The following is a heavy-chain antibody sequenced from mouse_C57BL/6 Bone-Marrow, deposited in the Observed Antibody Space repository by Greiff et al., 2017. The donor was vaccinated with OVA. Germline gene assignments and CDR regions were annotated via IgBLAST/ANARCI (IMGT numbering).Heavy chain of an antibody. J-gene: IGHJ2*01. CDR3: AREGDGGDYFDY. D-gene: IGHD3-3*01. Sequence: EVQLQQSGPGMVKPSQSLSLTCTVTGYSITSGYDWHWIRHFPGNKLEWMGYISYSGSTNYNPSLKSRISITHDTSKNHFFLKLNSVTTEDTATYYCAREGDGGDYFDYWGQGTTLTVSS. V-gene: IGHV3-1*01. CDR1: GYSITSGYD. CDR2: ISYSGST.